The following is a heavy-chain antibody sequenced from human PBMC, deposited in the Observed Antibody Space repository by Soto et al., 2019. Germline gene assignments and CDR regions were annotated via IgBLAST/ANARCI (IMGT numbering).Heavy chain of an antibody. Sequence: PGGSLRLSCAASGFTFSSYWMHWVRQAPGKGLVWVARIYSDGSSTNYADPVKGRFTISRDNSKNTLYLQMNSLRAEDTAVYYRAKAAGGGSYYRVIDYWGQGTLVTVSS. J-gene: IGHJ4*02. CDR3: AKAAGGGSYYRVIDY. CDR2: IYSDGSST. CDR1: GFTFSSYW. D-gene: IGHD1-26*01. V-gene: IGHV3-74*01.